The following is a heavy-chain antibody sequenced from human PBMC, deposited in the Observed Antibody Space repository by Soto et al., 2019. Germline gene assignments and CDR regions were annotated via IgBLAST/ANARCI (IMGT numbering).Heavy chain of an antibody. CDR1: GFTFSSYW. CDR2: INSDGSST. D-gene: IGHD3-3*01. J-gene: IGHJ6*02. CDR3: AREEIDSREYYDFWSGPLPNYYYGMDV. V-gene: IGHV3-74*01. Sequence: GGSLRLSCAASGFTFSSYWMHWVRQAPGKGLVWVSRINSDGSSTSYADSVKGRFTISRDNAKNTLYLQMNSLRAEDTAVYYCAREEIDSREYYDFWSGPLPNYYYGMDVWGQGTTVTV.